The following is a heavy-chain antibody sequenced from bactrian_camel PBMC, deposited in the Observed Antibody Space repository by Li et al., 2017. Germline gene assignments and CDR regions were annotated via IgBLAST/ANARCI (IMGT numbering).Heavy chain of an antibody. V-gene: IGHV3S37*01. CDR2: INTDGRT. Sequence: HVQLVESGGGLVQSGGSPRLSCVASGFAISEHGMSWVRRPPGKDLEYVATINTDGRTHYRESVEGRFTISRDNTKNTLYLQMDSLKPEDTAMYYCAADRSLGFCVEMMRGNIRRGSGYWGQGTQVTVS. D-gene: IGHD2*01. CDR1: GFAISEHG. CDR3: AADRSLGFCVEMMRGNIRRGSGY. J-gene: IGHJ6*01.